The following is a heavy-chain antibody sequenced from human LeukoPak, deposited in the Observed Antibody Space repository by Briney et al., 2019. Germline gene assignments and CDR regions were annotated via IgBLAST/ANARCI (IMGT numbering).Heavy chain of an antibody. CDR2: IFPGDSDT. CDR1: GYSFTNYW. V-gene: IGHV5-51*01. J-gene: IGHJ3*02. CDR3: ARDRPHDAFDI. Sequence: GESLKISCKGSGYSFTNYWIGWVRQVPGKGLEWMAIIFPGDSDTRYSPSFQGQVTISADKSISTAYLQWSSLKASDTAMYYCARDRPHDAFDIWGQGTMVTVSS.